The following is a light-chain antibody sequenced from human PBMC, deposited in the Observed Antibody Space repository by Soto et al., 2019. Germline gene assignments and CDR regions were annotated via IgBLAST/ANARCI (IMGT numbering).Light chain of an antibody. J-gene: IGKJ4*01. CDR3: QQRSNWPLLT. CDR1: QSVSRY. V-gene: IGKV3-11*01. Sequence: EILLAQSPATRSVSPGKITTLWCRSSQSVSRYLAWYQQKPGQAPRLLIYDASSRATGIPARFSGSGSGTDFTLTISSLEPEDFAVYYCQQRSNWPLLTFGGGTKVDIK. CDR2: DAS.